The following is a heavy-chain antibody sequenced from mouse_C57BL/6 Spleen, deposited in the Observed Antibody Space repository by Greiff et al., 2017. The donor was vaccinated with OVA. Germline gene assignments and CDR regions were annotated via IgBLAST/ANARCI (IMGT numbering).Heavy chain of an antibody. CDR2: ISSGGDYI. J-gene: IGHJ2*01. Sequence: EVQGVESGEGLVKPGGSLKLSCAASGFTFSSYAMSWVRQTPEKRLEWVAYISSGGDYIYYADTVKGRFTISRDNARNTLYLQMSSLKSEDTAMYYCTREGGYSNYLDYWGQGTTLTVSS. CDR1: GFTFSSYA. D-gene: IGHD2-5*01. CDR3: TREGGYSNYLDY. V-gene: IGHV5-9-1*02.